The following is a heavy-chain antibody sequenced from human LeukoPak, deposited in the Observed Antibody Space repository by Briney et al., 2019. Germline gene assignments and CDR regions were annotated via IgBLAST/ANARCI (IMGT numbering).Heavy chain of an antibody. CDR2: IWYDGSNK. V-gene: IGHV3-33*01. CDR1: GFTFSSHG. J-gene: IGHJ4*02. Sequence: GGSLRLSCAASGFTFSSHGMHWVRQAPGKGLEWVAVIWYDGSNKYYADSVKGRFTISRDNSKNTLYLQMNSLRAEDTAVYYCARDRERYCSGGSCYFDYWGQGTLVTVSS. D-gene: IGHD2-15*01. CDR3: ARDRERYCSGGSCYFDY.